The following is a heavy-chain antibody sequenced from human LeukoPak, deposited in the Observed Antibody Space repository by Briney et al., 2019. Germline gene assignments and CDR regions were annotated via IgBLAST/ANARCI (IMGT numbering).Heavy chain of an antibody. D-gene: IGHD6-19*01. Sequence: GGSLRLSCAVSGFTVSSIYMSWVRQAPGKGLEWVSFIYSNGNTYYGDSVKGRFTLSRDSSRNTLYLQMNSLTVDDTAVYYCAGDTHSSSWYDHWGQGTLVTVSS. CDR2: IYSNGNT. V-gene: IGHV3-53*01. CDR1: GFTVSSIY. J-gene: IGHJ5*02. CDR3: AGDTHSSSWYDH.